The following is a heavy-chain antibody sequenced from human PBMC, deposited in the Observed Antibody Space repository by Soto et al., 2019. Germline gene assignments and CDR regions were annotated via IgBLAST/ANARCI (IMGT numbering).Heavy chain of an antibody. D-gene: IGHD3-10*01. J-gene: IGHJ6*03. V-gene: IGHV3-13*01. CDR3: ARASSRSYGSGSSNYYYMDV. CDR1: GFTFISYD. CDR2: IGTAGDT. Sequence: PGGSLRLSCAASGFTFISYDMHWVRQATGKGLEWVSAIGTAGDTYYPGSVKGRFTISRENAKNSLYLQMNSLRAGDTAVYYCARASSRSYGSGSSNYYYMDVWGKGTTVTVSS.